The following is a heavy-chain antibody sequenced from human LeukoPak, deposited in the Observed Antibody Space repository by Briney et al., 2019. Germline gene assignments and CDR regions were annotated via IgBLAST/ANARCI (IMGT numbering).Heavy chain of an antibody. V-gene: IGHV4-34*01. CDR3: ARASTVTTYWFDP. Sequence: SETLSLTCAVYGGSFIGYYWSWIRQPPGKGLEWIGEINHSGSTNYNPSLKSRVTISVDTSKNQFSLKLSSVTAADTAVYYCARASTVTTYWFDPWGQGTLVTVSS. CDR2: INHSGST. D-gene: IGHD4-17*01. J-gene: IGHJ5*02. CDR1: GGSFIGYY.